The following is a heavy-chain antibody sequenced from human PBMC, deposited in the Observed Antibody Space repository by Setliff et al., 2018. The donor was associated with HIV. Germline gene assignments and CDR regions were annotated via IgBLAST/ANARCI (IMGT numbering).Heavy chain of an antibody. CDR3: ARHRDPPGTSWIFYYYYMDL. CDR1: GASISSRSYY. J-gene: IGHJ6*03. CDR2: IYYSGST. D-gene: IGHD2-2*01. Sequence: SETLSLTCTVSGASISSRSYYWAWIRQPPGKGLEWIGTIYYSGSTYYNPSLKSRVTISVDTSKNQFSLRLSSVTAADTGVYYCARHRDPPGTSWIFYYYYMDLWGGGTTVTVSS. V-gene: IGHV4-39*01.